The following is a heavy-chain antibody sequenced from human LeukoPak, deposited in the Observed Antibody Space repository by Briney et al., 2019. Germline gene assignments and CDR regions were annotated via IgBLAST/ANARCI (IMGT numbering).Heavy chain of an antibody. V-gene: IGHV1-46*01. Sequence: GASVKVSCKASGYTFTSYYMHWVRQAPGQGLEWMGIINPSGGSTSYAQKFQGRVTMTRDTSIRTAYMELSRLRSDDTAVYYCAIEFATVVVSAVISAFDIWGQGTMVTVSS. D-gene: IGHD2-2*02. J-gene: IGHJ3*02. CDR2: INPSGGST. CDR1: GYTFTSYY. CDR3: AIEFATVVVSAVISAFDI.